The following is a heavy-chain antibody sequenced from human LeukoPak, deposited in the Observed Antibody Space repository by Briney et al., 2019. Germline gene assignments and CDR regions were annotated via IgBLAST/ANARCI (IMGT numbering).Heavy chain of an antibody. CDR1: GFTFSSYW. D-gene: IGHD3-10*01. Sequence: GGSLRLSCAASGFTFSSYWMSWVRQAPGKGLEWVANIKQDGSEKYYVDSVKGRFTISRDNAKNSLYLQMNSLRAEDTAVYYCARVLYGSGSYYAHLGYWGQGTLVTVSS. CDR3: ARVLYGSGSYYAHLGY. CDR2: IKQDGSEK. V-gene: IGHV3-7*01. J-gene: IGHJ4*02.